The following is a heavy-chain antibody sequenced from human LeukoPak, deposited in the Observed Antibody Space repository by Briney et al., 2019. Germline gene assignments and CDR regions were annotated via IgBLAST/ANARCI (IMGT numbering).Heavy chain of an antibody. D-gene: IGHD2/OR15-2a*01. J-gene: IGHJ3*02. Sequence: SETLSPACTVSGGSISSYYWSWIRQPPGKGLEWIGYIYYSGSTNYNPSLKSRVTISLDTSKNQFSLKLSSVSAADTAVYYCARDEGNLDSTTYAFNIWGQGTMVTVSS. CDR3: ARDEGNLDSTTYAFNI. CDR1: GGSISSYY. V-gene: IGHV4-59*01. CDR2: IYYSGST.